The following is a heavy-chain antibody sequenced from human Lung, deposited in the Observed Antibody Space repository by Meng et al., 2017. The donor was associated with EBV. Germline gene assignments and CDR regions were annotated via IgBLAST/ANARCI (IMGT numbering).Heavy chain of an antibody. CDR2: INAYNGDT. J-gene: IGHJ4*02. D-gene: IGHD1-26*01. CDR1: GYTFTNYG. CDR3: ARVEVGITSGDY. V-gene: IGHV1-18*01. Sequence: QGQVVQSGGEVKKPGASVKVSCKASGYTFTNYGITWVRQSPGQGLEWMGWINAYNGDTNYAQTLQGRVTMTTDTSTSTAYMELRSLRSDDTAVYYCARVEVGITSGDYWGQGTLVTVSS.